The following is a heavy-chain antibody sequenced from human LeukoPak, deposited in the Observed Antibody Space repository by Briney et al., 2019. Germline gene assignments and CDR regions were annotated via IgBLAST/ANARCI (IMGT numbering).Heavy chain of an antibody. V-gene: IGHV3-30-3*01. CDR3: ARGTKKGVPYFDY. CDR2: ISYDGSNK. D-gene: IGHD3-10*01. Sequence: GRSLRLSCAASGFTFSSYAMHWVRQAPGKGLEWVAVISYDGSNKYYADSVKGRFTISRDNSKNTLYLQMNSLRAEDTAVYYCARGTKKGVPYFDYWGQGTLVTVSS. CDR1: GFTFSSYA. J-gene: IGHJ4*02.